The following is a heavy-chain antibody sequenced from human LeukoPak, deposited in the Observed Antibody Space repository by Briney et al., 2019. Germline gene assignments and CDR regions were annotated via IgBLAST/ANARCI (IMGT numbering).Heavy chain of an antibody. CDR3: ARGIAVAVPFDY. CDR2: ICYSGST. Sequence: SETLSLTCTVSGGSISSYYWSWIRQPPGKGLEWIGYICYSGSTNYNPSLKSRVTISVDTSKNQFSLKLSSVTAADTAVYYCARGIAVAVPFDYWGQGTLVTVSS. CDR1: GGSISSYY. D-gene: IGHD6-19*01. V-gene: IGHV4-59*08. J-gene: IGHJ4*02.